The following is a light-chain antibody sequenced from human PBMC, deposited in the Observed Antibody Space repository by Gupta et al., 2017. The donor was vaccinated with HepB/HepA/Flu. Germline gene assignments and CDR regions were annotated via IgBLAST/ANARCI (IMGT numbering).Light chain of an antibody. V-gene: IGKV1-5*03. CDR3: QQDNTYSWT. Sequence: DIQMTQSPSTLSASVGDRVTITCRASQSISSWLAWYQHKSGKAPKLLIYKASNLESGVPSRFSGSGSGTEFTLTISSLQPDDFAVYYCQQDNTYSWTFGQGTKVEIK. J-gene: IGKJ1*01. CDR2: KAS. CDR1: QSISSW.